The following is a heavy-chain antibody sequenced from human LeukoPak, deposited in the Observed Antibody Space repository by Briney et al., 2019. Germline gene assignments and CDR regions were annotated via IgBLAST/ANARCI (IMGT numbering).Heavy chain of an antibody. CDR2: IYYSGST. CDR3: VGYCSGGSCYGAFDI. Sequence: SETLSLTCTVSGGPISSGDYYWSWIRQPPGKGLEWIGYIYYSGSTYYNPSLKSRVTISVDTSKNQFSLKLSSVTAADTAVYYCVGYCSGGSCYGAFDIWGQGTMVTVSS. V-gene: IGHV4-30-4*01. D-gene: IGHD2-15*01. CDR1: GGPISSGDYY. J-gene: IGHJ3*02.